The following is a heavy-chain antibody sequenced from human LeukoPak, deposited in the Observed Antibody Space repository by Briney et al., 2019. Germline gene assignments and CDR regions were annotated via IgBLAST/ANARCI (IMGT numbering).Heavy chain of an antibody. D-gene: IGHD6-13*01. CDR2: IYHSGST. Sequence: SETLSLTCAVSGGSISSSNWWSWVRQPPGKGLEWIGSIYHSGSTYYNPSLKSRVTISVDTSKNQFSLKLSSVTAADTAVYYCARVVFGVAAANRKNRDAFDIWGQGTMVTVSS. CDR3: ARVVFGVAAANRKNRDAFDI. V-gene: IGHV4-4*02. J-gene: IGHJ3*02. CDR1: GGSISSSNW.